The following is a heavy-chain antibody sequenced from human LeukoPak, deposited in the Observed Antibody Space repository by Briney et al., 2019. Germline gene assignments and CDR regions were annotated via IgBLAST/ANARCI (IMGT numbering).Heavy chain of an antibody. D-gene: IGHD3-10*01. Sequence: PGGSLRLSCAASGFTFSSYGMHWVRQAPGKGLEWVAVIWYGGSNKYYADSVKGRFTISRDNSKNTLYLQMNSLRAEDTAVYYCARGPNRGGVDYWGQGTLVTVSS. V-gene: IGHV3-33*08. CDR3: ARGPNRGGVDY. CDR2: IWYGGSNK. J-gene: IGHJ4*02. CDR1: GFTFSSYG.